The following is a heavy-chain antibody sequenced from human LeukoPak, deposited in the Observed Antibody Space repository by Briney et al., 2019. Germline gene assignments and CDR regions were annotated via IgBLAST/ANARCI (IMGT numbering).Heavy chain of an antibody. J-gene: IGHJ4*02. CDR1: GFTFSSYS. CDR2: ISSSSSYI. Sequence: GGSLRLSCAASGFTFSSYSMNWVRQAPGKGLEWVSSISSSSSYIYYADSVKGRFTISRDNAKNSLYLQMNSLRAEDTAVYYCARESGWQNPSFDYWGQGTLVTVSS. D-gene: IGHD6-19*01. V-gene: IGHV3-21*01. CDR3: ARESGWQNPSFDY.